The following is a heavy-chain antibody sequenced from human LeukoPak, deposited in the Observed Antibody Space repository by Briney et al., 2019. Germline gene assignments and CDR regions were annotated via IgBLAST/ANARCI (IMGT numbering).Heavy chain of an antibody. V-gene: IGHV3-73*01. CDR2: IRSKPNNYAT. J-gene: IGHJ4*02. D-gene: IGHD6-19*01. CDR1: GFTFSDSA. CDR3: TGIAVAAYDY. Sequence: GGSLRLSCAASGFTFSDSAIHWVRQAPGKGLEWVGRIRSKPNNYATVYGASVEGRFTISRDDSKNTAYLQMNSLKSEDTAVYYCTGIAVAAYDYWGQGTLVAVSS.